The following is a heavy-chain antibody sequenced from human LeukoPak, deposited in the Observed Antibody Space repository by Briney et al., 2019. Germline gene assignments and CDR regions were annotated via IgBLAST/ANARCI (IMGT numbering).Heavy chain of an antibody. CDR2: FDPEDGET. J-gene: IGHJ4*02. Sequence: ASVKVSCKVSRYTLTELSMHWVRQAPGKGLEWMGGFDPEDGETIYAQKFQGRVTMTEDTSTDTAYMELSSLRSEDTAVYYCAIPGGSSRDFDYWGQGTLVTVSS. CDR1: RYTLTELS. D-gene: IGHD6-13*01. V-gene: IGHV1-24*01. CDR3: AIPGGSSRDFDY.